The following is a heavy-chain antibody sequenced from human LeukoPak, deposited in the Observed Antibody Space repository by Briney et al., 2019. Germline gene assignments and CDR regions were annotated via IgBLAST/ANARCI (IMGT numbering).Heavy chain of an antibody. J-gene: IGHJ3*02. CDR1: GFTFSSYE. CDR3: ARGSRFGVVERDAFDI. V-gene: IGHV3-21*01. CDR2: ISISSNYI. D-gene: IGHD3-3*01. Sequence: GGSLRLSCAASGFTFSSYEMNWVRQAPGKGLEWVSSISISSNYIYYTDLVKGRFTISRDNAKNSLYLQMNSLKAEDTAVYYCARGSRFGVVERDAFDIWGQGTMVTVSS.